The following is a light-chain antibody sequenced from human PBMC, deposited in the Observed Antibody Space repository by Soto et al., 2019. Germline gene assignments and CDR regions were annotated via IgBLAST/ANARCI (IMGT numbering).Light chain of an antibody. CDR1: QSVSNN. CDR3: QQYNKWPLP. J-gene: IGKJ4*01. CDR2: EKS. Sequence: EIVMTQSPATLSVSPGERATLSCRASQSVSNNLAWYQQKPGQAPRLLIYEKSTRATGIPDRFSGSGSGTEFTLTISGLQSEDFAVYSCQQYNKWPLPFGGGTKVEIK. V-gene: IGKV3-15*01.